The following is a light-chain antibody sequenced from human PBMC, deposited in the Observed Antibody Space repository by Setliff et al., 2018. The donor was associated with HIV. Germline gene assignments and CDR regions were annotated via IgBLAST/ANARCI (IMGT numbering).Light chain of an antibody. CDR2: IND. Sequence: QSVLTQPPSASGTPGQRVTISCSGSASNIGANTVTWYQQFTGTAPQLLIYINDHRPSGVPHRFSASKSGTTASLAISGLQSEDEADYYCSTWDDNLNAKVFGSGTKVTVL. CDR1: ASNIGANT. V-gene: IGLV1-44*01. CDR3: STWDDNLNAKV. J-gene: IGLJ1*01.